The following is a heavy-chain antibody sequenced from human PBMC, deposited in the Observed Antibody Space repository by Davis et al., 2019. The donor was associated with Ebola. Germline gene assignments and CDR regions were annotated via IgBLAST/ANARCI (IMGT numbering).Heavy chain of an antibody. CDR3: ARSYYDFWSGYYYYYGMDV. CDR2: ISYDGSNK. J-gene: IGHJ6*02. CDR1: GFTFSSYG. D-gene: IGHD3-3*01. V-gene: IGHV3-30*19. Sequence: GGSLRLSCAASGFTFSSYGMHWVRQAPGKGLEWVAVISYDGSNKYYADSVKGRFTISRDNSKNTLYLQMNSLRAEDTAVYYCARSYYDFWSGYYYYYGMDVWGQGTTVTVSS.